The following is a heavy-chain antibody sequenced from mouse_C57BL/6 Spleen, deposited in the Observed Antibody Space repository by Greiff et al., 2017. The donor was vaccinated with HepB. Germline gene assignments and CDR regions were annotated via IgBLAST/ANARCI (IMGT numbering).Heavy chain of an antibody. CDR1: GYTFTSYW. D-gene: IGHD1-1*01. V-gene: IGHV1-72*01. CDR2: IDPNSGGT. CDR3: ARDGITTVVAPYFDY. Sequence: QVQLQQSGAELVKPGASVKLSCKASGYTFTSYWMHWVKQRPGRGLEWIGRIDPNSGGTKYNEKFKSKATLTVDKPSSTAYMQLSSLTSEDSAVYYCARDGITTVVAPYFDYWGQSTTLTVSS. J-gene: IGHJ2*01.